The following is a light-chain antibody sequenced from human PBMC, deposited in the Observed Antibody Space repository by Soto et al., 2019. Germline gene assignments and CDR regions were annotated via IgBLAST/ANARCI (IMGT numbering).Light chain of an antibody. J-gene: IGKJ4*01. CDR3: QQRNDWVT. CDR2: GAS. V-gene: IGKV3-15*01. CDR1: QSVSSN. Sequence: EIVMTQSPATLSVSPGERATLSCRASQSVSSNLAWYQQKPGQAPRLLIYGASTRATGFPARFSGSGSGTDFILTISSLEPEDSGVYYCQQRNDWVTFGGGTKVDIK.